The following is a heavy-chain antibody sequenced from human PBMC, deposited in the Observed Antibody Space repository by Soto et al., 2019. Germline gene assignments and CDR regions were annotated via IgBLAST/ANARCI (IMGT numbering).Heavy chain of an antibody. V-gene: IGHV4-30-2*01. CDR2: IYHSGST. J-gene: IGHJ5*02. D-gene: IGHD5-12*01. CDR1: GGSISSGGYS. CDR3: ARVPIQRGGHGWFDP. Sequence: QLQLQESGSGLVKHSQTLSLTCAVSGGSISSGGYSWSWIRQPPGKGLEWIGYIYHSGSTYYNPSLKSRVTISVDRSKNQFSLKLSSVTAADTAVYYCARVPIQRGGHGWFDPWGQGTLVTVSS.